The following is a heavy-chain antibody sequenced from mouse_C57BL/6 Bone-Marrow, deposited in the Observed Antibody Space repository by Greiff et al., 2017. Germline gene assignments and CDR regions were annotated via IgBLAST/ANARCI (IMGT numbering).Heavy chain of an antibody. V-gene: IGHV1-19*01. CDR2: INPYNGGT. Sequence: VQLQQSGPVLVKPGASVKMSCKASGYTFTDYYMNWVKQSHGKSLEWIGVINPYNGGTSYNQKFKGKATLTVDKSSSTAYMELNSLTSEDTAVYCCARYEYDGPAYWGQGTLVTVSA. J-gene: IGHJ3*01. CDR3: ARYEYDGPAY. CDR1: GYTFTDYY. D-gene: IGHD2-4*01.